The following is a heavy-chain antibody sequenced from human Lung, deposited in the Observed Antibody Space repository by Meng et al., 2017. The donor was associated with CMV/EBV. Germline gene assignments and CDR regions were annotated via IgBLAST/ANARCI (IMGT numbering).Heavy chain of an antibody. J-gene: IGHJ4*02. CDR1: GYTFTSYD. CDR2: MNPNRGTT. Sequence: QVGVVQAGAEVKKPGDSVKVSCKASGYTFTSYDINWVRQGTGQGLEWMGWMNPNRGTTGYAQKFQGRVTMTRNISKSTAYMDLSSLRSEDTAVYYCATGVADFEYWGQGTLVTVSS. CDR3: ATGVADFEY. V-gene: IGHV1-8*01. D-gene: IGHD6-19*01.